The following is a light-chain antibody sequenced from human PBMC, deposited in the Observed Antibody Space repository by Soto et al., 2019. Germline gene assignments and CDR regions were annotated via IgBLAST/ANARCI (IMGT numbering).Light chain of an antibody. V-gene: IGKV1-6*01. CDR2: SAS. Sequence: ILMTQSPSSLSASVGDRVTITCRASQGVRDDVGWYQQKPGKAPKLLIYSASTLQSGVPSRFSGSGSGTDFTLTISGLQPEDFATYYCLQESNYPLTFGGGTSGYQT. CDR3: LQESNYPLT. CDR1: QGVRDD. J-gene: IGKJ4*01.